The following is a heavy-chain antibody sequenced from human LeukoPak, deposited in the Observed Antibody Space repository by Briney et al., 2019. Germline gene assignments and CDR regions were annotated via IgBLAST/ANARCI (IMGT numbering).Heavy chain of an antibody. CDR1: GDSFTTYW. D-gene: IGHD1-26*01. Sequence: RGSLKIFWKGFGDSFTTYWVNRVRQMPGKGLEWMGRADPSDSYTNYSPSFQGHVTISADKSISTAYLQWSSLKASDTAMYYCARRVGYSNHYGMDVWGQGTTVTVSP. CDR3: ARRVGYSNHYGMDV. CDR2: ADPSDSYT. V-gene: IGHV5-10-1*01. J-gene: IGHJ6*01.